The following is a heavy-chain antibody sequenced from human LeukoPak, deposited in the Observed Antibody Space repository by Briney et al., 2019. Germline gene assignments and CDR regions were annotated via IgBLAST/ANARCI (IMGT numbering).Heavy chain of an antibody. CDR1: GGSFSGYY. CDR2: INHSGST. Sequence: SETLSLTCAVYGGSFSGYYWSWIRQPPRKGLEWIGEINHSGSTNYNPSLKSRVTISVDTSKNQFSLKLSSVTAADTAVYYCARVRAVATIRYNWFDPWGQGTLVTVSS. V-gene: IGHV4-34*01. J-gene: IGHJ5*02. CDR3: ARVRAVATIRYNWFDP. D-gene: IGHD5-12*01.